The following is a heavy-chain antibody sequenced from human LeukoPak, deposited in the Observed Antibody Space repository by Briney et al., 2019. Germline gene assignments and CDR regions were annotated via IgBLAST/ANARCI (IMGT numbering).Heavy chain of an antibody. CDR3: AKSGAARFDY. Sequence: GGSLRLSCAASGFTFSSYAMSWVRQAPGKGLEWVSSISGSGGATYYADSVKGRFTISRDDSKNTLYVQMNSLRAEDTAVYYCAKSGAARFDYWGQGTLVTVSS. CDR2: ISGSGGAT. D-gene: IGHD6-6*01. CDR1: GFTFSSYA. V-gene: IGHV3-23*01. J-gene: IGHJ4*02.